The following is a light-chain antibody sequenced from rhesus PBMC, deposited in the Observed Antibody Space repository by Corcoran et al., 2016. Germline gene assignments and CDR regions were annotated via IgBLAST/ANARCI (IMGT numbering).Light chain of an antibody. J-gene: IGKJ2*01. CDR1: QNIYSN. CDR3: PHYYDNPYS. CDR2: AAS. V-gene: IGKV1S12*01. Sequence: DIQMTQSPSALSASVGDRVTISCRASQNIYSNLAWYQQKPGKAPKLLIYAASSLQTGIPSRLSGNGSWTDFTLTISSLQPEDSAAYYSPHYYDNPYSFGQGTKVEIK.